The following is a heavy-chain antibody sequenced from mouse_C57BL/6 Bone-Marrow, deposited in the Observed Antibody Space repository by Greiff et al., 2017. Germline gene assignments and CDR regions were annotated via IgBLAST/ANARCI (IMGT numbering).Heavy chain of an antibody. J-gene: IGHJ2*01. Sequence: QVQLQQPGAELVKPGASVKLSCKASGYTFTSYWMQWVKQRPGQGLEWIGEIDPSDSYTNYNQKFKGKATLTVDTSSRTAYMQLSSLTSADSAVYYCARKLRLDYWGQGTTLTVSS. CDR1: GYTFTSYW. V-gene: IGHV1-50*01. D-gene: IGHD2-4*01. CDR2: IDPSDSYT. CDR3: ARKLRLDY.